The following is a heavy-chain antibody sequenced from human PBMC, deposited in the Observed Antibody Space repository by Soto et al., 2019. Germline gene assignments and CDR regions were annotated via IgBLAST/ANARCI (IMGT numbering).Heavy chain of an antibody. CDR2: IGTAGDK. Sequence: GGSLRLSCAASGFTFSSYNMHWVRQATGKGLEWVSAIGTAGDKYYPGSVKGRFTISRENAKNSLYLQMNSLRAGDTAVYYCARVGRLRFFDYWGQGTLVTV. V-gene: IGHV3-13*04. CDR1: GFTFSSYN. D-gene: IGHD5-12*01. J-gene: IGHJ4*02. CDR3: ARVGRLRFFDY.